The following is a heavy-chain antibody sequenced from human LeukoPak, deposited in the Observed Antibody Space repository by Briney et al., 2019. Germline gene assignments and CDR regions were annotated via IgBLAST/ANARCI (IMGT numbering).Heavy chain of an antibody. D-gene: IGHD6-19*01. J-gene: IGHJ4*02. V-gene: IGHV3-30*04. CDR1: GFTLSNYA. Sequence: PGRSLRLSCAASGFTLSNYAMTWVRQAPGKGLEWVAIISYDGSHKYYADSVKGRFTISRDNSRDILYLQMNSLRAEDTAVYYCARGGSYSSGWYPLDYWGQGTLVTVSS. CDR3: ARGGSYSSGWYPLDY. CDR2: ISYDGSHK.